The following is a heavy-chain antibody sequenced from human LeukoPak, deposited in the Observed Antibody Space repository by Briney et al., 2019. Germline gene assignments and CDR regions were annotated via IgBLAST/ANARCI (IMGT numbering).Heavy chain of an antibody. J-gene: IGHJ6*03. V-gene: IGHV4-4*07. CDR1: GGSISSYY. Sequence: SETLSLTCTVSGGSISSYYWSWIRQPAGKGLEWIGRIYTSGSTNHNPSLKSRVTMSVDTSKNQFSLKLSSVTAADTAVYYCARTDYSNYYYYYYMDVWGKGTTVTVSS. CDR2: IYTSGST. D-gene: IGHD4-11*01. CDR3: ARTDYSNYYYYYYMDV.